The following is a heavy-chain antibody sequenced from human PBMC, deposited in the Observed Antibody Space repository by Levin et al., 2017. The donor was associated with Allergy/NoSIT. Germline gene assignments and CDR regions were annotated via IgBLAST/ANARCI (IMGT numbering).Heavy chain of an antibody. CDR2: ISWDGGST. D-gene: IGHD2-2*01. J-gene: IGHJ4*02. V-gene: IGHV3-43*01. CDR3: AKDSATSTYYFDY. Sequence: GESLKISCAASGFTFDDYPMHWVRQAPGKGLEWVSLISWDGGSTYYADSVKGRFTISRDNSKNSLYLQMNSLRTEDTAFYYCAKDSATSTYYFDYWGQGTLVTVSS. CDR1: GFTFDDYP.